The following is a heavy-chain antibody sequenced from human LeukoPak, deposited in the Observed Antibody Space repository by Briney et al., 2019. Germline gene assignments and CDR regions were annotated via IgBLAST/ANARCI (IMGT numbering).Heavy chain of an antibody. V-gene: IGHV3-53*04. CDR3: AREGVATGGYFDY. J-gene: IGHJ4*02. Sequence: GGSLRLSCAASGFTVSNNYVSWVRQAPGKGLEWVSVIYSGGSTYYADSVKGRFTISRHNSKNTLDLQMNSLRAEDTAVYYCAREGVATGGYFDYWGQGTLVTVSS. CDR2: IYSGGST. D-gene: IGHD5-12*01. CDR1: GFTVSNNY.